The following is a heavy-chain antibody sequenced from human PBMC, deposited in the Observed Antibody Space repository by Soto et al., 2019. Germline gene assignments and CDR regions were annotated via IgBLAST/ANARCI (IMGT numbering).Heavy chain of an antibody. CDR1: GFTFSSYA. CDR3: ARAATEQYSSDWYAEYLQH. CDR2: ITSDGSRT. Sequence: GGSLRLSCAASGFTFSSYAMHWVRQAPGKGLVWVAGITSDGSRTNYADSVKGRFTISRDNAKNTVYLQMNSLRDEDTAVYYCARAATEQYSSDWYAEYLQHWGQGTLVTVSS. V-gene: IGHV3-74*01. D-gene: IGHD6-13*01. J-gene: IGHJ1*01.